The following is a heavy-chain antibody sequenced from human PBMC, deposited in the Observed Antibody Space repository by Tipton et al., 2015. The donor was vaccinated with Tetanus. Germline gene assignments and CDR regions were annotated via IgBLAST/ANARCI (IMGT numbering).Heavy chain of an antibody. CDR3: VRGRGLGAYSFGFEY. J-gene: IGHJ4*02. Sequence: LRLSCNVSGGLITTGGYSWGWIRQPPGQGLEWLGYIYQTDSTYYNQSVRSRPTLSLRRSKNLVSLKLSSVTAADTAVYYCVRGRGLGAYSFGFEYWGQGALVTVSS. CDR2: IYQTDST. D-gene: IGHD5-12*01. CDR1: GGLITTGGYS. V-gene: IGHV4-30-2*01.